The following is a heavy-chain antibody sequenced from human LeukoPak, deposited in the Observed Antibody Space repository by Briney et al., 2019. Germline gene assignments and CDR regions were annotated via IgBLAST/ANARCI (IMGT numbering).Heavy chain of an antibody. D-gene: IGHD6-13*01. CDR1: GFTFNIYA. Sequence: PGGSLRLSCAASGFTFNIYAIHWVRQAPGKGLEWVANIKQDGSEKYYVDSVKGRFTISRDNAKNSLYLQMNSLRAEDTAVYYCARDRVAAAGTWTISPSELFFDPWGQGTLVTVSS. J-gene: IGHJ5*02. CDR2: IKQDGSEK. CDR3: ARDRVAAAGTWTISPSELFFDP. V-gene: IGHV3-7*01.